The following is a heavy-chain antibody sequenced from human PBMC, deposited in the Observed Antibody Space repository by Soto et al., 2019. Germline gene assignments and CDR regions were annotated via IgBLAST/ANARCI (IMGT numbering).Heavy chain of an antibody. CDR3: AKEVSLGSTVDLGY. V-gene: IGHV3-23*01. D-gene: IGHD7-27*01. J-gene: IGHJ4*02. CDR2: ISGSGGST. CDR1: GFTITIFA. Sequence: PGVSQRLSCAASGFTITIFAMSWVRPSPGKGLEWVSTISGSGGSTYYADAVKGRFTISRDNSMGTLYLQMKSLRVEDTAIYYCAKEVSLGSTVDLGYWGQGTLVTVSS.